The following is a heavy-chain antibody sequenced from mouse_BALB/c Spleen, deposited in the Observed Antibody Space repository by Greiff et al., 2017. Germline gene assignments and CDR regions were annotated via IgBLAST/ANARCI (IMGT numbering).Heavy chain of an antibody. Sequence: EVKLMESGGGLVQPGGSRKLSCAASGFTFSSFGMHWVRQAPEKGLEWVAYISSGSSTIYYADTVKGRFTISRDNPKNTLFLQMTSLRSEATAMYYCASGTTGYWGQGTTLTVSS. CDR2: ISSGSSTI. D-gene: IGHD1-1*01. CDR1: GFTFSSFG. V-gene: IGHV5-17*02. J-gene: IGHJ2*01. CDR3: ASGTTGY.